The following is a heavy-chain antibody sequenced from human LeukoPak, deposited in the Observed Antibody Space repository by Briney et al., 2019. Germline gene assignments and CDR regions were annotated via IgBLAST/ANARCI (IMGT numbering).Heavy chain of an antibody. J-gene: IGHJ4*02. CDR1: GFTVSSNY. Sequence: GGSLRLSCAASGFTVSSNYMSSVRQAPGKGLEWVSVIYSGGSTYYADSVKGRFTISRDNSKNTLYLQMNSLRAEDTAVYYCARESGITTAFDYWGQGTLVTVSS. V-gene: IGHV3-66*02. CDR2: IYSGGST. CDR3: ARESGITTAFDY. D-gene: IGHD3-10*01.